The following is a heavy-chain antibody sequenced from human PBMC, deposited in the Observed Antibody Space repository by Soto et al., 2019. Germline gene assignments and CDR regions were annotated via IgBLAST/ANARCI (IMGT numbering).Heavy chain of an antibody. V-gene: IGHV1-69*04. D-gene: IGHD2-15*01. Sequence: GASVKVSCKASGGTLSIYTFSWVRQAPGQGLEWMGRVVPNLGVTNYAKKFQGRFTIVVDTSTSTAYMELNSLRYEDTAVYYCARDKGYCSDTSCPDFDYWGQGTLVPVSS. CDR3: ARDKGYCSDTSCPDFDY. CDR2: VVPNLGVT. J-gene: IGHJ4*02. CDR1: GGTLSIYT.